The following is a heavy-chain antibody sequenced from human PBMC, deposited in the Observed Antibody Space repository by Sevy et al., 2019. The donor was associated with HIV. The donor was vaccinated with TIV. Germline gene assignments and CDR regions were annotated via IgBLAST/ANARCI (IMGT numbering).Heavy chain of an antibody. J-gene: IGHJ4*02. CDR2: TYYRSKWYN. CDR1: GDSVSSNSAA. Sequence: KQSQTLSLTCAISGDSVSSNSAAWNWIRQSPSRGLEWLGRTYYRSKWYNDYAVSVKSRITINPDKSKNQFSLQLNSVTPEDTAVYYCARDGGDIVATIYYFDYWGQGTLVTVSS. D-gene: IGHD5-12*01. V-gene: IGHV6-1*01. CDR3: ARDGGDIVATIYYFDY.